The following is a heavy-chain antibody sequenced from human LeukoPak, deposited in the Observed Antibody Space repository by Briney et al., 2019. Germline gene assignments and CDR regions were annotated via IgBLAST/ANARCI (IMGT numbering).Heavy chain of an antibody. Sequence: ASVKVSCKASGYTFTGYYMQWVRQAPGQGLEWMGWMNPNSGGTNYAQKFQGRVTMTRDTSISTAYMELSRLRSDDTAVYYCARGNIVVVPAAIGSSTESDWGQGTLVTVSS. CDR2: MNPNSGGT. J-gene: IGHJ4*02. CDR1: GYTFTGYY. D-gene: IGHD2-2*01. CDR3: ARGNIVVVPAAIGSSTESD. V-gene: IGHV1-2*02.